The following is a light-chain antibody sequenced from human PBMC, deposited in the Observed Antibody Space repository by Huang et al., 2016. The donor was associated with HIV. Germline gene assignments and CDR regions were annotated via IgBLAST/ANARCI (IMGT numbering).Light chain of an antibody. V-gene: IGKV1-5*03. CDR2: KAA. CDR1: QTITWW. Sequence: DIQMTQSPSTLSASIGDRVTITCRASQTITWWLAWYQQKPGKAPKVLIYKAASLESGVPSRFIGSGSETEFTLTISSLQPDDFATYYCQQYNAYPWTFGQGTKVEI. J-gene: IGKJ1*01. CDR3: QQYNAYPWT.